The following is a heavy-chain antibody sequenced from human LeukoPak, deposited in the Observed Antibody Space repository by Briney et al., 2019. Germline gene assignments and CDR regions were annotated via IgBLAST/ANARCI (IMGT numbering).Heavy chain of an antibody. V-gene: IGHV4-59*08. D-gene: IGHD4-17*01. Sequence: SETLSLTCTVSGGSISSYYWSWIRQPPGKGLEWIGYIYYSGSTNYNPSLKSRVTISVDTSKNQFSLKLSSVTAADTAVYYCASSTVTTAGYAFDIWGQGTMVTVSS. CDR3: ASSTVTTAGYAFDI. J-gene: IGHJ3*02. CDR1: GGSISSYY. CDR2: IYYSGST.